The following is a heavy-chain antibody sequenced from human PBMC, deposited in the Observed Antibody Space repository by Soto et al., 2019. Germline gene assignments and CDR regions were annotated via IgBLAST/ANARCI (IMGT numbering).Heavy chain of an antibody. V-gene: IGHV1-69*02. CDR3: ATPPAMVTWYSFDY. CDR1: GGTFSSYT. D-gene: IGHD5-18*01. J-gene: IGHJ4*02. CDR2: IIPILGIA. Sequence: QVQLVQSGAEVKKPGSSVKVSCKASGGTFSSYTISWVRQAPGQGLEWMGRIIPILGIANYAQKFQGRVTITADKSTSTAYMELSSLRSEDTAVYSCATPPAMVTWYSFDYWGQGTLVTVSS.